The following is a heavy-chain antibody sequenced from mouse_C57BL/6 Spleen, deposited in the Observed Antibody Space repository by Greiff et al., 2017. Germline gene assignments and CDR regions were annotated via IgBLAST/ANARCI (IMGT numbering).Heavy chain of an antibody. CDR1: GYTFTGYW. Sequence: QVQLQQSGAELMKPGASVKLSCKATGYTFTGYWIEWVKQRPGHGLEWIGKILPGSGSTKYNEKFKGKATFTADTSSNTAYMQLSSLATEDSAIYYWASLYDYDDWFAYWGQGTLVTVSA. D-gene: IGHD2-4*01. CDR2: ILPGSGST. CDR3: ASLYDYDDWFAY. J-gene: IGHJ3*01. V-gene: IGHV1-9*01.